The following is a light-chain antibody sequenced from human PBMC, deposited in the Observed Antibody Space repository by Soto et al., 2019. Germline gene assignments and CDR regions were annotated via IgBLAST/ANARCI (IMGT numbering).Light chain of an antibody. CDR2: DAS. CDR1: QSVSSSY. Sequence: ESVLTQSPGTLSLSPGERATLSCRASQSVSSSYFAWYQHKPGQAPRLLIYDASYRTTGIPDRFSGSGSGTDFTLTISRLEAEDFAVYYCQQYAGSPYTYGQGTRLEIK. J-gene: IGKJ2*01. CDR3: QQYAGSPYT. V-gene: IGKV3-20*01.